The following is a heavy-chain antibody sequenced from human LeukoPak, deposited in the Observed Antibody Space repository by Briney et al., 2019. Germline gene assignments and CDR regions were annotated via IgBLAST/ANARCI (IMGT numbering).Heavy chain of an antibody. J-gene: IGHJ4*02. V-gene: IGHV1-69*01. CDR3: ARIVYDCSSTSCPFDY. CDR1: GGTFSSYA. CDR2: IIPIFGTA. Sequence: GSSVKVSCKASGGTFSSYAISWVRQAPGQGLEWMGVIIPIFGTANYAQKFQGRVTITADESTSIAYMELSSLRSEDTAVYYCARIVYDCSSTSCPFDYWGQGTLVTVSS. D-gene: IGHD2-2*01.